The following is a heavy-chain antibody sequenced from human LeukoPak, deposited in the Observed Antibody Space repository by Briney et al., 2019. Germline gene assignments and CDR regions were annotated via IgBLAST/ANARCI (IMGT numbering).Heavy chain of an antibody. J-gene: IGHJ3*02. V-gene: IGHV3-48*03. CDR3: ARDLREYCSSTSCYEKVRAFDI. CDR1: GFTFSNYE. D-gene: IGHD2-2*01. CDR2: ISISGSTI. Sequence: PGGSLRLSCAASGFTFSNYEMNWVRQAPGKGLEWVSYISISGSTIYYADSVKGRFTISRDNAKNSLYLQMNSLRAEDTAVYYCARDLREYCSSTSCYEKVRAFDIWGQGTMVTVSS.